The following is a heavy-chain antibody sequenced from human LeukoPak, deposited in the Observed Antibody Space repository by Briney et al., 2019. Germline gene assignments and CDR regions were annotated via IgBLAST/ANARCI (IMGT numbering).Heavy chain of an antibody. CDR1: GYSFTSYW. V-gene: IGHV5-51*01. CDR2: IYLGDSDT. Sequence: GESLKISCKGSGYSFTSYWIACVRQMPGKGLEWMGIIYLGDSDTRYSPSFQGQVTISADKSISTAYLQWSSLKASDTAMYYCARLAQMACSGDNCYLDAFDIWGQGTMVTDSS. J-gene: IGHJ3*02. D-gene: IGHD2-15*01. CDR3: ARLAQMACSGDNCYLDAFDI.